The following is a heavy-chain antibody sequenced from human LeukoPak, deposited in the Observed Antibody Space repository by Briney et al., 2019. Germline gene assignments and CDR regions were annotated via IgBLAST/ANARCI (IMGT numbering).Heavy chain of an antibody. CDR2: IYYSGST. CDR1: GGSISSSSYY. CDR3: GVISRRDGYNYGGDY. Sequence: SETLSLTCTVSGGSISSSSYYWGWIRQPPGKGLEWIGSIYYSGSTYYNPSLKSRVTIPVDTSKNQFSLKLSSVTAADTAVYYCGVISRRDGYNYGGDYWGQGTLVTVSS. V-gene: IGHV4-39*01. D-gene: IGHD5-24*01. J-gene: IGHJ4*02.